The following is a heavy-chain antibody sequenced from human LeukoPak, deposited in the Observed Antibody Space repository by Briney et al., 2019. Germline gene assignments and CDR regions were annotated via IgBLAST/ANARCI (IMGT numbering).Heavy chain of an antibody. CDR3: ARVRSSGPDAFDI. Sequence: SVKVSCKASGGTFSSYAISWVRQAPGQGLEWMGGIIPIFGTANYAQKFQGRVTITADKSTSTAYMELSSLRSEDTAVYYCARVRSSGPDAFDIWGQGTMVTVSS. CDR2: IIPIFGTA. V-gene: IGHV1-69*06. CDR1: GGTFSSYA. J-gene: IGHJ3*02. D-gene: IGHD6-6*01.